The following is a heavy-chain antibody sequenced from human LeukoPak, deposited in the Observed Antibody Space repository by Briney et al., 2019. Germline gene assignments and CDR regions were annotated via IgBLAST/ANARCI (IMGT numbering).Heavy chain of an antibody. CDR1: GYTFTGYY. V-gene: IGHV1-2*02. D-gene: IGHD4-17*01. CDR2: INPNSGGT. CDR3: ARGASGVYTVTTSWFDP. J-gene: IGHJ5*02. Sequence: ASVKDSCKASGYTFTGYYMHWVRQAPGQGVEWMGWINPNSGGTNYAQKFQGRVTMTRDTSISTAYMELSRLRSDDTAVYYCARGASGVYTVTTSWFDPWGQGTLVTVSS.